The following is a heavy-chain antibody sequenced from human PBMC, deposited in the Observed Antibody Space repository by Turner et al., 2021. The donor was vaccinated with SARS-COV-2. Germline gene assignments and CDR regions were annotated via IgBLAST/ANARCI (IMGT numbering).Heavy chain of an antibody. Sequence: QVQLVQSVAEVKMPGASVKDSCKASGYIFTSYGISWVRQAPGQGLEWMGWISAYNGYTNYAQKLQGRVTMTTDTSTSTAYMELRSLRSDDTAVYYCAREGYCSSNSCYRGQYYYYGMDVWGQGTTVTVSS. J-gene: IGHJ6*02. CDR1: GYIFTSYG. CDR3: AREGYCSSNSCYRGQYYYYGMDV. CDR2: ISAYNGYT. V-gene: IGHV1-18*04. D-gene: IGHD2-2*02.